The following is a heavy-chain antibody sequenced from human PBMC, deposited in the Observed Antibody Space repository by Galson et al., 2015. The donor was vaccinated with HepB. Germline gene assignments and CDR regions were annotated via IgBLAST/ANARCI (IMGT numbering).Heavy chain of an antibody. CDR1: GFSFSSHS. CDR3: ARNPASYDYYNMDV. Sequence: SLRLSCAASGFSFSSHSMCWVRQAPGKGLEWVAYISAGSTGSYYGASVKGRFTISRDNAKKSVYLYMNSLRAEDTAVYYCARNPASYDYYNMDVWGQGTTVTVSS. CDR2: ISAGSTGS. J-gene: IGHJ6*02. D-gene: IGHD6-25*01. V-gene: IGHV3-48*01.